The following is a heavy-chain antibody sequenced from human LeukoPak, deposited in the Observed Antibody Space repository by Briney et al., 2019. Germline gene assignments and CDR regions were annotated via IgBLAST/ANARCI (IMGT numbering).Heavy chain of an antibody. CDR2: ISYRGTT. D-gene: IGHD6-6*01. CDR3: ATAGGSSSRTFDY. CDR1: GDSINRHY. Sequence: SETLSLTCTVSGDSINRHYWSWIRQTPGKGLEWIGYISYRGTTNYNPSLKSRVTISIDTSNNQFSLRLSSVTAADTAVYYCATAGGSSSRTFDYWGQGTLVTVSS. J-gene: IGHJ4*02. V-gene: IGHV4-59*08.